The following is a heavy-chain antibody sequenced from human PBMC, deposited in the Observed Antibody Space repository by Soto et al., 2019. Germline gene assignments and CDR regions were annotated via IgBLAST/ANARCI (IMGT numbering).Heavy chain of an antibody. CDR3: AKRGITIFGVVTNYYSGVDV. CDR1: RFTFSTFA. D-gene: IGHD3-3*01. Sequence: EAQLLESGGGLVQPGGSLRLSCDASRFTFSTFAMSWVRQAPGQGLEWVSVISGSGGFTYYADSVKGRFTISRDNSKSTLLLQMNSPRVEDTAVYYCAKRGITIFGVVTNYYSGVDVWGQGPTVTVSS. CDR2: ISGSGGFT. J-gene: IGHJ6*02. V-gene: IGHV3-23*01.